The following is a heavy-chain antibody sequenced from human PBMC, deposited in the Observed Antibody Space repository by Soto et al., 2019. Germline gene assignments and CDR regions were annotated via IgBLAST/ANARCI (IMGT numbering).Heavy chain of an antibody. V-gene: IGHV3-74*01. CDR2: ISDDGSTI. CDR3: VRGPRPSSVGTGAF. CDR1: GFVFSMYW. D-gene: IGHD3-10*01. J-gene: IGHJ4*02. Sequence: EVQLVESGGGLVQPGGSLRVSCAAPGFVFSMYWMHWVRQAPGKGLGWVSRISDDGSTIHYADSVKGRFSISRDNAQNILFMEMTALRDDDTAVYYCVRGPRPSSVGTGAFWGQGAPVTVSS.